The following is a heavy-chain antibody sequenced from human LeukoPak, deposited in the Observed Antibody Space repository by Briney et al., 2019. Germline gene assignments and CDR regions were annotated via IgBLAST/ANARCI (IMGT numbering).Heavy chain of an antibody. CDR2: IYHSGST. D-gene: IGHD3-10*01. J-gene: IGHJ4*02. CDR3: ARTQADVLLWFGESQPFDY. CDR1: GYSISSGYY. V-gene: IGHV4-38-2*02. Sequence: SETLSLTCTVSGYSISSGYYWGWIRQPPGKGLEWIGSIYHSGSTYYNPSLKSRVTISVDTSKNQFSLKLSSVTAADTAVYYCARTQADVLLWFGESQPFDYWGQGTLVTVSS.